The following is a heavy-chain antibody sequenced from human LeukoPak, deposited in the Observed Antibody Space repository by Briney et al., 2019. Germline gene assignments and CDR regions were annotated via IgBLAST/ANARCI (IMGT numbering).Heavy chain of an antibody. CDR1: GYTFSGYN. CDR3: ARYNWNDVVSALDS. Sequence: EASVRVSCKASGYTFSGYNIHWVRQAPGQGLEWMGWIDPNNGATHYAQKFQGGVTMTRDTSITTFYMEVSSLRSDDTACYYCARYNWNDVVSALDSWGQGTLVTVSS. J-gene: IGHJ4*02. D-gene: IGHD1-1*01. V-gene: IGHV1-2*02. CDR2: IDPNNGAT.